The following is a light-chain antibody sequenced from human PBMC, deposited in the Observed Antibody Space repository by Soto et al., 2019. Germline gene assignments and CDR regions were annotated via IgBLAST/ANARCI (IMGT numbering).Light chain of an antibody. Sequence: EIVLTQSPDTLSLSPGETATLSCRASQSVRSSYLGWYQQKPGQAPRLLIHATYNRATGIPDRFSCSGSGPDFTLNISRLEPEDFAVYFCQEYGTSPLTFGGGTKVEIK. V-gene: IGKV3-20*01. CDR3: QEYGTSPLT. CDR2: ATY. J-gene: IGKJ4*02. CDR1: QSVRSSY.